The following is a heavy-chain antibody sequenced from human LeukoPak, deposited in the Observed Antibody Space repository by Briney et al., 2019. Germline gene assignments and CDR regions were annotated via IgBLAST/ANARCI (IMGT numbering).Heavy chain of an antibody. D-gene: IGHD3-9*01. CDR2: ISYDGSNK. J-gene: IGHJ6*02. CDR3: AKDGRYFDWLLGFGMDV. V-gene: IGHV3-30*18. CDR1: GFTFSSYG. Sequence: GGSLRLSCAASGFTFSSYGMHWVRQAPGKGLEWVAVISYDGSNKYYADSVKGRFTISRDNSKNTLYLQMNSLRAEDTAVYYCAKDGRYFDWLLGFGMDVWGQGTTVTVSS.